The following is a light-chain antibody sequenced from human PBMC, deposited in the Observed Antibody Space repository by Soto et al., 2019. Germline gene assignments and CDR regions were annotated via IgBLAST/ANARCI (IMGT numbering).Light chain of an antibody. CDR3: QRYNSSPPT. CDR2: AXS. J-gene: IGKJ1*01. V-gene: IGKV1-27*01. CDR1: NGITKY. Sequence: IHLTQSPSSVSPSVGDRVPTTXRASNGITKYLAWYQQKQGXVPNXXXFAXSILHSGGPSRLSGSGSGTGFPLTISSLQPEDVSTYYCQRYNSSPPTFGQGTKVDI.